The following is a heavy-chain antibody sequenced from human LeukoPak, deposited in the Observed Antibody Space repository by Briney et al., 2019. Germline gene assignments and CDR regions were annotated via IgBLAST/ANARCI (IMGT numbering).Heavy chain of an antibody. D-gene: IGHD3-10*01. J-gene: IGHJ4*02. CDR3: ARVYYCSQYCFDC. V-gene: IGHV4-4*02. CDR2: IYHTGSA. CDR1: GDSISSSNW. Sequence: SGTLSLTCDVSGDSISSSNWWSWVRQPPGKGLEWIGEIYHTGSANYNPSLKSRVTMSVDKSKKQFPLNLRSVTAADTAVYYCARVYYCSQYCFDCWGRGILVTVSS.